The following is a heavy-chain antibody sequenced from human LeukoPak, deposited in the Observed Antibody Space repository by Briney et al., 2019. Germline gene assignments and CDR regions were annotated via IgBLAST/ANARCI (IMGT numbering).Heavy chain of an antibody. CDR2: IYYSGST. CDR1: GGSISSSSYY. D-gene: IGHD6-13*01. J-gene: IGHJ5*02. V-gene: IGHV4-39*01. Sequence: PSETLSLTCTVSGGSISSSSYYWGWIRQPPGKGLEWIGSIYYSGSTYYNPSLKSRVTVSVDTSKNQFSLKLSSVTAADTAVYYCARVSIAAAGTCWFDPWGQGTLVTVSS. CDR3: ARVSIAAAGTCWFDP.